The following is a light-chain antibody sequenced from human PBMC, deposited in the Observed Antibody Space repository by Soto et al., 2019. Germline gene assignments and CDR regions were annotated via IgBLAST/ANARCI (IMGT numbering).Light chain of an antibody. CDR3: QQYGSSPPMYT. J-gene: IGKJ2*01. Sequence: EIVMTQSPATLSVSPGERATLSCRASQSVSDNLAWSQQQPGQAPRLLIYGASTRATGIPDRCSGSGSVADFTLTISRWEPEDCAVYYYQQYGSSPPMYTFGQGTKLEIK. CDR1: QSVSDN. CDR2: GAS. V-gene: IGKV3-20*01.